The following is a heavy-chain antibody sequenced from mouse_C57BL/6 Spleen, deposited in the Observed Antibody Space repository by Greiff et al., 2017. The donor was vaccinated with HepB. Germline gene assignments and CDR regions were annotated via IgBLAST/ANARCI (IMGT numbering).Heavy chain of an antibody. CDR1: GFNIKNTY. Sequence: VQLQQSVAELVRPGASVKLSCTASGFNIKNTYMHWVKQRPEQGLEWIGRIDPANGNTKYAPKFQGKATITADTSSNTAYLQLSSLTSEDTAIYYCARAYYYHGSSYGWYFDVWGTGTTVTVSS. V-gene: IGHV14-3*01. CDR2: IDPANGNT. D-gene: IGHD1-1*01. CDR3: ARAYYYHGSSYGWYFDV. J-gene: IGHJ1*03.